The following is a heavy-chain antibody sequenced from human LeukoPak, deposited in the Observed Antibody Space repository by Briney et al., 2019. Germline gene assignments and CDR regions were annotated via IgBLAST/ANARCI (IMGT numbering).Heavy chain of an antibody. Sequence: SETLSLTCAVYGGSFSGYYWSCIRQPPGKGLEWIGEINHSGSSNYNPSLKSRVTISVDTSKNQFSLKLRSVTAADTAIYYCARGFHRGSYPYWGQGTLVTVSS. D-gene: IGHD1-26*01. CDR3: ARGFHRGSYPY. V-gene: IGHV4-34*01. J-gene: IGHJ4*02. CDR1: GGSFSGYY. CDR2: INHSGSS.